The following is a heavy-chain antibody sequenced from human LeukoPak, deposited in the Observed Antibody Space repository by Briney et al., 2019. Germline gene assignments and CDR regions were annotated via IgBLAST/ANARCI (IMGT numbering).Heavy chain of an antibody. CDR3: ARDRSAIYYDSSGYYPKDYFDY. D-gene: IGHD3-22*01. J-gene: IGHJ4*02. CDR2: IYHSGST. V-gene: IGHV4-38-2*02. Sequence: SSETPSLTCAVSGYSISTPYYWGWIGQPPGKGLEWIGSIYHSGSTYYNPSLKSRVTISVDTSKNHFSLKLSSVTAADTAVYFCARDRSAIYYDSSGYYPKDYFDYWGQGTLVTVSS. CDR1: GYSISTPYY.